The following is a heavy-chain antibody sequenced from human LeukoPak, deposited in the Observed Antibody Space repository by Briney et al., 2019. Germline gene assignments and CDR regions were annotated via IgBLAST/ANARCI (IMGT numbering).Heavy chain of an antibody. CDR3: ARVEGPTFGGVIVKGYHYYYMDV. J-gene: IGHJ6*03. V-gene: IGHV3-21*01. CDR2: ISSSSSYI. D-gene: IGHD3-16*02. Sequence: GGSLRLSCAASGFTFSSYSMNWVRQAPGKGLKWVSSISSSSSYIYYADSVKGRFTISRDNAKNSLYLQMNSLRAEDTAVYYCARVEGPTFGGVIVKGYHYYYMDVWGKGTTVTVSS. CDR1: GFTFSSYS.